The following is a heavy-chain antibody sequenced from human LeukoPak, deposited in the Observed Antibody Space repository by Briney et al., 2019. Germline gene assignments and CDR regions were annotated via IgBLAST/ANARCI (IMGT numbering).Heavy chain of an antibody. CDR3: ARVNYYDSSGSLGYYYYMDV. Sequence: ASVKVSCKASGYTFTSYGISWVRQAPGQGLEWMGWISAYNGNTNYAQKLQGRVTMTTDTSTSTAYMELRSLRSDDTAVYYCARVNYYDSSGSLGYYYYMDVWGKGTTVTVSS. CDR2: ISAYNGNT. CDR1: GYTFTSYG. D-gene: IGHD3-22*01. V-gene: IGHV1-18*01. J-gene: IGHJ6*03.